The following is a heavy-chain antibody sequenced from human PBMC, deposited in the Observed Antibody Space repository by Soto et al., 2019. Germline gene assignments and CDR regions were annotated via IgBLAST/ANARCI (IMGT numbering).Heavy chain of an antibody. CDR2: ISGSGGST. CDR3: AKRNSGYDYYYYYYMDV. Sequence: EVQLLESGGGLVQPGGSLRLSCEASGFTFSSYAMSWVRQAPGKGLEWVSAISGSGGSTYYADSVKGRFTISRDNSKNTLYLQMNSLRAEDTAVYYCAKRNSGYDYYYYYYMDVWGKGTTVTVSS. CDR1: GFTFSSYA. V-gene: IGHV3-23*01. D-gene: IGHD5-12*01. J-gene: IGHJ6*03.